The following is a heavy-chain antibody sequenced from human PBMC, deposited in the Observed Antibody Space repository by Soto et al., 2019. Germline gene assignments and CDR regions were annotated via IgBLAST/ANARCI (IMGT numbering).Heavy chain of an antibody. CDR3: ARDLEGYCSSTSCYFNWFDP. Sequence: GASVKVSCKASGGTFSSCAISWVRQAPGQGLEWMGGIIPIFGTANYAQKFQGRVTITADESTSTAYMELSSLRSEDTAVYYCARDLEGYCSSTSCYFNWFDPWGQGTLVTVSS. V-gene: IGHV1-69*13. CDR2: IIPIFGTA. CDR1: GGTFSSCA. J-gene: IGHJ5*02. D-gene: IGHD2-2*01.